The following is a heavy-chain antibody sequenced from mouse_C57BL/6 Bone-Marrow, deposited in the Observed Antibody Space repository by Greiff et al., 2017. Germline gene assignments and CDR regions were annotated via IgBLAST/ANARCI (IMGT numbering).Heavy chain of an antibody. CDR3: ARSYYYSSSYDY. Sequence: ESGPGLVKPSQSLSLTCSVTGYSITSGYYWNLIRQFPGNKLEWMGYISYDGSNNYNPYLKNRISMTRDTSKNQFFLKLNYVTTDNPATYYSARSYYYSSSYDYWGQGTTLTVSS. V-gene: IGHV3-6*01. CDR2: ISYDGSN. CDR1: GYSITSGYY. D-gene: IGHD1-1*01. J-gene: IGHJ2*01.